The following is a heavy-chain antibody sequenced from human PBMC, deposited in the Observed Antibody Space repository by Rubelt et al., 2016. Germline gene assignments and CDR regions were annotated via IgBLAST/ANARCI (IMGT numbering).Heavy chain of an antibody. CDR2: NYYRGST. D-gene: IGHD4-11*01. V-gene: IGHV4-59*08. CDR3: ARSPDYSRLRYGMDV. CDR1: GGSISSYY. J-gene: IGHJ6*02. Sequence: QVQLQESGPGLVKPSETLSLTCTVSGGSISSYYWSWIRQPPGKGLEWIGDNYYRGSTNSNPPSRGRGTISVKPSKNRSSLMPGSGTAAYTAVYYRARSPDYSRLRYGMDVWGQGTTVTVSS.